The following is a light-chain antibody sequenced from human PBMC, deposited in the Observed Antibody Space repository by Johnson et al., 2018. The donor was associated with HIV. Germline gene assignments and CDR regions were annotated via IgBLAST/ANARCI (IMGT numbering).Light chain of an antibody. CDR2: MNN. CDR1: SSNIGNNY. J-gene: IGLJ1*01. Sequence: QSVLTQPPSVSAAPGQKVTISCSGSSSNIGNNYVSWYQQLPGTAPKLLIYMNNKRPSGIPDRFSGSKSGTSATLGITGLQTGDEADYYCGTWDSSLRVGFFGTGSKVTVL. CDR3: GTWDSSLRVGF. V-gene: IGLV1-51*02.